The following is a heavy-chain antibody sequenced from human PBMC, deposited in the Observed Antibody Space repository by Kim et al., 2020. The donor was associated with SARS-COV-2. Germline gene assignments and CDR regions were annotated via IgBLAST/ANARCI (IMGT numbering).Heavy chain of an antibody. CDR2: ISSSSRYL. J-gene: IGHJ6*01. Sequence: GGSLRLSCAASGFSFGSYTMYWVRQAPGKGLEWVSFISSSSRYLDYADSVKGRFTISRDNAENSLYVQMNSLRVEDTAVYYCARGKQQLEVYYYYGMDV. CDR1: GFSFGSYT. D-gene: IGHD6-13*01. V-gene: IGHV3-21*01. CDR3: ARGKQQLEVYYYYGMDV.